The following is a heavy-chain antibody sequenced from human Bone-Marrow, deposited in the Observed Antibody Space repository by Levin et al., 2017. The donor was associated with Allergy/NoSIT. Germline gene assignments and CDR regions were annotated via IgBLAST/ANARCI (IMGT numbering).Heavy chain of an antibody. Sequence: QPGGSLRLSCAASGFTFDSFAMHWVRQAPDKGLEWVAVIAYDASNEYYADSVKGRFVISRDNNKNMVYLQMDSLRAEDTAVYYCARDKDYYDSLKYGLKGWFDSWGQGTLVTVSS. J-gene: IGHJ5*01. CDR1: GFTFDSFA. CDR2: IAYDASNE. V-gene: IGHV3-30*09. CDR3: ARDKDYYDSLKYGLKGWFDS. D-gene: IGHD3-22*01.